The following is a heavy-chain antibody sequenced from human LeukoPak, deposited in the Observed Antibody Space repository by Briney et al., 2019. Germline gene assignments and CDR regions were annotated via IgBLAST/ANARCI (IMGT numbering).Heavy chain of an antibody. Sequence: GASVKVSCEASGGTFSSYAISWVRQAPGQGLEWMGRIIPILGIANYAQKFQGRVTITADKSTSTAYMELSSLRSEDTAVYYCARVPDIVGGRESYYYYGMDVWGQGTTVTVSS. J-gene: IGHJ6*02. CDR3: ARVPDIVGGRESYYYYGMDV. D-gene: IGHD2-15*01. CDR2: IIPILGIA. CDR1: GGTFSSYA. V-gene: IGHV1-69*04.